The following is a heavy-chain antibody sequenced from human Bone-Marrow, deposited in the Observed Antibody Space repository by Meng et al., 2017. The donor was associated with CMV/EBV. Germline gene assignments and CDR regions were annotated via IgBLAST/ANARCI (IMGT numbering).Heavy chain of an antibody. V-gene: IGHV1-46*01. Sequence: ASVKVSCKASGYTFTSYYMHWVRQAPGQGLEWMGIINPSGGSTSYAQKFQGRVTITTDESTSTAYMELSSLRSEDTAVYYCARAYTAYYYDSSGYSHRFDPWGQGTLVTVSS. CDR1: GYTFTSYY. CDR3: ARAYTAYYYDSSGYSHRFDP. D-gene: IGHD3-22*01. J-gene: IGHJ5*02. CDR2: INPSGGST.